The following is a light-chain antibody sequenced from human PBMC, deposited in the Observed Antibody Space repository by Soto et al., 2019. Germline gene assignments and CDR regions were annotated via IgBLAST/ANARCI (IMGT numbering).Light chain of an antibody. Sequence: QSVLTQPPSASGSPGQSVTISCTGTSSDIGAYNYVSWYRQYPDKAPKLLVYQVTKRPSGVPDRFSGSKSGNTASLTISGLQAEDEADYYCTSYTSISTLVFGGGTKVTVL. J-gene: IGLJ2*01. CDR1: SSDIGAYNY. CDR3: TSYTSISTLV. V-gene: IGLV2-8*01. CDR2: QVT.